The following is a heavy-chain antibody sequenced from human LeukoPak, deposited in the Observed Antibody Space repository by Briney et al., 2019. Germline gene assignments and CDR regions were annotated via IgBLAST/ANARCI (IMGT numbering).Heavy chain of an antibody. CDR3: TRRDYGGNSRGAFDV. CDR1: GFTFGDFA. J-gene: IGHJ3*01. CDR2: IRSKAYGRTT. V-gene: IGHV3-49*04. D-gene: IGHD4-23*01. Sequence: GGSLRLSCTASGFTFGDFAMTWVRQAPGKGLEWVGFIRSKAYGRTTEYAASVKGRFTISRDDSKSTAYLQMNSLKTEDTAVYYCTRRDYGGNSRGAFDVWGQGTMVTVSS.